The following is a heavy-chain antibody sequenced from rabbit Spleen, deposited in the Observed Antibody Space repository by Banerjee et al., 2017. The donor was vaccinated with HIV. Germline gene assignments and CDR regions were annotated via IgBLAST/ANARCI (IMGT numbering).Heavy chain of an antibody. D-gene: IGHD2-1*01. CDR1: GFDFTDYYM. CDR3: ARDLPNVIGWNLNL. CDR2: MNTRSGED. Sequence: QEQLVESGGGLVKPEGSLKLSCKASGFDFTDYYMSWVRQAPGKGLEWIGCMNTRSGEDVYATWAKGRFTISKTSSTTVTLQMTSLTAADTATYFCARDLPNVIGWNLNLWGPGTLVTVS. J-gene: IGHJ4*01. V-gene: IGHV1S45*01.